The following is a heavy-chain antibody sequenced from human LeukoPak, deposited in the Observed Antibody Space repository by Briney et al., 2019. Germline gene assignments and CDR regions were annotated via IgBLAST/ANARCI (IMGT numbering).Heavy chain of an antibody. CDR3: ARDYYYDSSGYPPYYYYYMDV. V-gene: IGHV4-38-2*02. CDR2: RYHSGDT. Sequence: SETLSLTCTVSGYSISSGYYWGWIRQPPGKGLEWIGSRYHSGDTYYNPSLKSRVTMSVDTSKNQFSLKLSSVTAADTAVYYCARDYYYDSSGYPPYYYYYMDVWGKGTTVTVSS. CDR1: GYSISSGYY. J-gene: IGHJ6*03. D-gene: IGHD3-22*01.